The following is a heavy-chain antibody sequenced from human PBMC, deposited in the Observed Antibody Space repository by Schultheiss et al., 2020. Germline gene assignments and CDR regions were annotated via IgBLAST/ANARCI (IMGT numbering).Heavy chain of an antibody. V-gene: IGHV4-61*01. CDR3: ARASGGTIYSDY. CDR2: IYYSGST. CDR1: GGSVSSGSYY. J-gene: IGHJ4*02. Sequence: SETLSLTCTVSGGSVSSGSYYWSWIRQPPGKGLEWIGYIYYSGSTNYNPSLKSRVTISVDTSKNQFSLKLSSVTAADTAVYYCARASGGTIYSDYWGQGTLVTVSS. D-gene: IGHD3-9*01.